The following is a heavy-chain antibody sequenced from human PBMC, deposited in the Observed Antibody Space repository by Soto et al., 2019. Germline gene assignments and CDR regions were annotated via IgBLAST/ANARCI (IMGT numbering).Heavy chain of an antibody. CDR1: GFTFSSYG. Sequence: GGSLRLSCAASGFTFSSYGMHWVRQAPGKGLEWVAVISYDGSNKYYADSVKGRFTISRDNSKNTLYLQMNSLRAEDTAVYYCAKDRRRWELHADYWGQGTLVTVSS. D-gene: IGHD1-26*01. J-gene: IGHJ4*02. V-gene: IGHV3-30*18. CDR2: ISYDGSNK. CDR3: AKDRRRWELHADY.